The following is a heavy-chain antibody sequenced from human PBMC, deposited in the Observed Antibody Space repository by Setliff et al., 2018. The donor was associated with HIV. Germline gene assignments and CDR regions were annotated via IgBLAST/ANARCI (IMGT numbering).Heavy chain of an antibody. CDR3: AKEGGLYFGMLIHDAIDL. CDR2: INHSGRT. CDR1: GGSFTNYF. J-gene: IGHJ3*01. V-gene: IGHV4-34*10. D-gene: IGHD3-3*01. Sequence: PSETLSLTCAVYGGSFTNYFWSWIRQSPGKGLEWIGEINHSGRTKYNPSLNSRVTMSVDTSKNQLSLKLTSVTAADTAVYYCAKEGGLYFGMLIHDAIDLWGKGTMVTVSS.